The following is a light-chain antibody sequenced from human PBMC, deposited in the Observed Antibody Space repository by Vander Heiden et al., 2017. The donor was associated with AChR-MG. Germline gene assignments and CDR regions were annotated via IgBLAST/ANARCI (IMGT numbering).Light chain of an antibody. V-gene: IGKV1-39*01. J-gene: IGKJ2*01. CDR2: AAS. CDR3: QQNDSTPLYT. Sequence: DMQMTQSTSYLSASVGDGDTIPCRAGQSISSYLDWYQQKPWQAPKLLIYAASSLQSGVPSRFSGSGSGTDFTLTISSLQPEDFATYYCQQNDSTPLYTFGQRTKLEIK. CDR1: QSISSY.